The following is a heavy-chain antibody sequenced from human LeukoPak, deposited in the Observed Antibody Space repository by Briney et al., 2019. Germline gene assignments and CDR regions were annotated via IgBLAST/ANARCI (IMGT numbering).Heavy chain of an antibody. CDR1: GGSFSGYY. J-gene: IGHJ6*03. CDR2: INHSGST. Sequence: PSETLSLTCAVYGGSFSGYYWSWIRQPPGKGLECIGEINHSGSTNYNPSLKSRVTISVDTSKNQFSLKLSSVAAADTSVYYCARGPDCGGDCYPGYMDVWGKGTTVTVSS. CDR3: ARGPDCGGDCYPGYMDV. V-gene: IGHV4-34*01. D-gene: IGHD2-21*02.